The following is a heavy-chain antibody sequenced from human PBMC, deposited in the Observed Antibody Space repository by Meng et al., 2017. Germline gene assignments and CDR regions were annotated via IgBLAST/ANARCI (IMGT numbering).Heavy chain of an antibody. CDR3: ARSLGGQQLAYFDY. CDR2: ISGSGGST. J-gene: IGHJ4*02. CDR1: GFTFSSYA. D-gene: IGHD6-13*01. V-gene: IGHV3-23*01. Sequence: GESLKISCAASGFTFSSYAMSWVRQAPGKGLEWVSAISGSGGSTYYADSVKGRFTISRDNSKNTPYLQMNSLRAEDTAVYYCARSLGGQQLAYFDYWGQGTLVTVSS.